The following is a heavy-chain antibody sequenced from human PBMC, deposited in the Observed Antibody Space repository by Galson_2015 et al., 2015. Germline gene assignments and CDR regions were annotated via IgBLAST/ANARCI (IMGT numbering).Heavy chain of an antibody. CDR3: SRDRRLTLTTVTTATFDY. D-gene: IGHD4-17*01. CDR2: SYDGSNK. J-gene: IGHJ4*02. V-gene: IGHV3-30*03. Sequence: SYDGSNKYYPDSVKGRFTISRDNSKNSLFLQMNSLRAEDTAVYYCSRDRRLTLTTVTTATFDYWGQGTLVTVSS.